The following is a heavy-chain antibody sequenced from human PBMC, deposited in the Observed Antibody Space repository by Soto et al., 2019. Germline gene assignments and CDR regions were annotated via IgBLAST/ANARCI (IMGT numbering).Heavy chain of an antibody. Sequence: EVQLVESGGGLVQPGRSLRLSCPASGFTFEVYARHWVRQPPGKGLEWVSSISWNSGNLGYADSVKGRFTISRDNAKNSLYLQMNSLRGEDTALYYCAKGASTTVFAFNDYWGQGTLVTVSS. V-gene: IGHV3-9*01. CDR3: AKGASTTVFAFNDY. CDR2: ISWNSGNL. CDR1: GFTFEVYA. D-gene: IGHD4-17*01. J-gene: IGHJ4*02.